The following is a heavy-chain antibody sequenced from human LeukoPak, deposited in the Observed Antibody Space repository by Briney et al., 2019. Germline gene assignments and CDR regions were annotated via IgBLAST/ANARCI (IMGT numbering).Heavy chain of an antibody. D-gene: IGHD3-9*01. Sequence: GGSLRLSCAASGFTFSNYWMSWVRQAPGKGLEWVANIKQDGSEKFYVDPVKGRFTISRDNARNSLYLQMNSLRAEDTAVYYCASRYEVLTGMLADYYYPMDVWGQGTTVTVSS. V-gene: IGHV3-7*02. CDR1: GFTFSNYW. J-gene: IGHJ6*02. CDR3: ASRYEVLTGMLADYYYPMDV. CDR2: IKQDGSEK.